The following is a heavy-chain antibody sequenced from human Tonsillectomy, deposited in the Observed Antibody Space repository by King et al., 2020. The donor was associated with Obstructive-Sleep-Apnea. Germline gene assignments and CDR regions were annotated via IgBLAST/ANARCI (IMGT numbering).Heavy chain of an antibody. V-gene: IGHV3-48*04. CDR1: GFSFSAYN. CDR3: VGERPRSGTLRYNWFDS. D-gene: IGHD1-26*01. Sequence: VQLVESGGGLVHPGGSLRLSCAASGFSFSAYNMNWVRQAPGKGLEWISHIGQSGSTIYYADSVKGRFTISRDNARTSVHLEMNTLRAEDTAVYYCVGERPRSGTLRYNWFDSWGQGTLVTVSS. J-gene: IGHJ5*01. CDR2: IGQSGSTI.